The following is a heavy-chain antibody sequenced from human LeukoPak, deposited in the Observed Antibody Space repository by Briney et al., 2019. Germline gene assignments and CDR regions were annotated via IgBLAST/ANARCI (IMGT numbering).Heavy chain of an antibody. J-gene: IGHJ5*02. CDR1: GFTFISYG. V-gene: IGHV3-23*01. CDR2: ISGSGGNT. D-gene: IGHD3-10*01. Sequence: GGSLRLSCAASGFTFISYGMSWVRQAPGKGLEWVSAISGSGGNTYYADSVKGRFTISRDNSKNTLYLQMNSLRAEDTAVYYCARDIGDNWFDPWGQGTLVTVSS. CDR3: ARDIGDNWFDP.